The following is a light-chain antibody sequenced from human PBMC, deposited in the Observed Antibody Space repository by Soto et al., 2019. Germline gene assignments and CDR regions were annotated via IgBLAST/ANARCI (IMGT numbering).Light chain of an antibody. CDR3: QQRSNWPFT. J-gene: IGKJ5*01. Sequence: EIVLTQSPGTLSLSPGERATLSCRASQSVSSSYVAWYQHIPGQTPRLLIYDASNRATGIPARFSSSGSGTDFTLTISSLEPEDFAVYYCQQRSNWPFTFGQGTRLEIK. CDR2: DAS. V-gene: IGKV3D-20*02. CDR1: QSVSSSY.